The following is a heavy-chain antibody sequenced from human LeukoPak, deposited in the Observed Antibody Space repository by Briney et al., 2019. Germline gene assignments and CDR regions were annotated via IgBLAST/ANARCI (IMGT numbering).Heavy chain of an antibody. CDR1: GFTFSSYD. V-gene: IGHV3-48*03. CDR3: ARAHDYGATDFHYWGQGTLSPSPQGMDV. D-gene: IGHD4/OR15-4a*01. J-gene: IGHJ6*02. CDR2: ISSSAATI. Sequence: GGSLRLSCAASGFTFSSYDMNWVRQAPGKGLEWVSYISSSAATIYYADSVKGRFTISRDNAKNSLYLQMNSLRAEDTAVYYCARAHDYGATDFHYWGQGTLSPSPQGMDVWGQGTRVTVSS.